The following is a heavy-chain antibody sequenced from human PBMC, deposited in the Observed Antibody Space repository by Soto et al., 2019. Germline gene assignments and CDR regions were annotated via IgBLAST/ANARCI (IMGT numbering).Heavy chain of an antibody. CDR3: ARVGDVVVPAAALDY. D-gene: IGHD2-2*01. V-gene: IGHV3-74*01. CDR1: GFTFSSYC. CDR2: INSDGSST. J-gene: IGHJ4*02. Sequence: GGSLRLSCAASGFTFSSYCMHWVRQAPGKGLVWVSRINSDGSSTSYADSVKGRFTISRDNAKNTLYLQMNSLRAEDTAVYYCARVGDVVVPAAALDYWGQGTLVTVSS.